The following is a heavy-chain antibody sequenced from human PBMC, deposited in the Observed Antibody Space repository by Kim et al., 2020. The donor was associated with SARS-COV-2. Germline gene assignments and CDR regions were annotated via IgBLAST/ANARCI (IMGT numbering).Heavy chain of an antibody. CDR3: ARDRGEWFGESPPTLFDY. D-gene: IGHD3-10*01. Sequence: KSRVTISVDTSKNQFSLKLSSVTAADTAVYYCARDRGEWFGESPPTLFDYWGQGTLVTVSS. J-gene: IGHJ4*02. V-gene: IGHV4-39*07.